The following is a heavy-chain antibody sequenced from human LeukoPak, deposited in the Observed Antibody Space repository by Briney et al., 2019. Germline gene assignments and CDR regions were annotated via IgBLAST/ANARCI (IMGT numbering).Heavy chain of an antibody. V-gene: IGHV2-5*02. D-gene: IGHD3-9*01. CDR2: IYCDEDK. CDR1: GFSFSTSGVG. Sequence: SGPTLVSPTQTLTLTCTFSGFSFSTSGVGVGWIRQPPGKALEWLAVIYCDEDKRYRPSLKSRLTITKDTSKNQAVLTMTNMDPVDTATYYCARSPYYDILTGSRGTFDYWGRGILVTVSS. CDR3: ARSPYYDILTGSRGTFDY. J-gene: IGHJ4*02.